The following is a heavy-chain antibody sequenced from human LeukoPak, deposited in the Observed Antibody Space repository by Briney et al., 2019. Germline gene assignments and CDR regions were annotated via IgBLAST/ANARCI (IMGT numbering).Heavy chain of an antibody. J-gene: IGHJ4*02. CDR2: INSDGSST. D-gene: IGHD1-26*01. CDR1: GFTLSSYW. V-gene: IGHV3-74*01. Sequence: PAGGSLRLSCAASGFTLSSYWMHWVRQAPGKGLVWVSRINSDGSSTSYADSVKGRFTISRDNAKNTLYLQMNSLRAEDTAVYYCARTRGGSPTPNDYWGQGTLVTVSS. CDR3: ARTRGGSPTPNDY.